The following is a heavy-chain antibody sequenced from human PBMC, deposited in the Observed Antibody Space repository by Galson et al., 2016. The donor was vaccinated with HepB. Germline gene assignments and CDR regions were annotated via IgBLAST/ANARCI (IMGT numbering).Heavy chain of an antibody. V-gene: IGHV4-31*03. Sequence: LVKPTQTLTLTCTVSGGSLSRGGYYWSWIRQHPGKGLEWIGFVYFSGSTYYNPSLKSRVSVSLDTSKNQFSLRLSSVTAADTAVYFCARDRMAADGDGFDVWGQGTMVTVSS. CDR3: ARDRMAADGDGFDV. J-gene: IGHJ3*01. CDR1: GGSLSRGGYY. D-gene: IGHD5-24*01. CDR2: VYFSGST.